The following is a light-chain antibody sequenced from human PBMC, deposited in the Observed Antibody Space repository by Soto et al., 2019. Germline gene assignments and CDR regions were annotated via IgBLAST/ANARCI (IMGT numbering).Light chain of an antibody. CDR2: DVS. J-gene: IGLJ2*01. CDR1: SSDVGGYNY. V-gene: IGLV2-14*01. CDR3: SSYTSSSTLV. Sequence: QSVLTQPDSVSGYHGQSITISCTGTSSDVGGYNYVSWYQQHPGKAPKLMMYDVSNRPSGVSNRFSGSKSGNTASLTIDGLQAEDEADYYCSSYTSSSTLVVGGGTKLTVL.